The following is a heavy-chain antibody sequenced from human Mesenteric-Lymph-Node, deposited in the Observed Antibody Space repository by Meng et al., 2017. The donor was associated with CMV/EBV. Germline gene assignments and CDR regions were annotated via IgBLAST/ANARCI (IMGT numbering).Heavy chain of an antibody. Sequence: GESLKISCAASGFTVSSNYMSWVRQAPGKGLEWVSAISGSGGSTYYADSVKGRFTISRDNSKNTLYLQMNSLRAEDTAVYYCATFGVVTTNYYYYGMDVWGQGTTVTVSS. CDR1: GFTVSSNY. CDR3: ATFGVVTTNYYYYGMDV. CDR2: ISGSGGST. V-gene: IGHV3-23*01. J-gene: IGHJ6*02. D-gene: IGHD3-3*01.